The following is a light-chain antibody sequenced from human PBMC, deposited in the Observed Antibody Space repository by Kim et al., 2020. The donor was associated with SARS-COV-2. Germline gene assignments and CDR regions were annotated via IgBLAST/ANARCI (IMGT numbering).Light chain of an antibody. V-gene: IGLV7-46*01. CDR3: SLSYSGARPV. CDR2: DTS. Sequence: QAVVTQEPSLAVSPGGTVTLTCGSTSGAVTSGHFPYWFQQKPGQAPRTLIYDTSNKPSWTPARFSGSLLGGKAALTLSGALPEDEADYYCSLSYSGARPVFGGGTQLTVL. J-gene: IGLJ3*02. CDR1: SGAVTSGHF.